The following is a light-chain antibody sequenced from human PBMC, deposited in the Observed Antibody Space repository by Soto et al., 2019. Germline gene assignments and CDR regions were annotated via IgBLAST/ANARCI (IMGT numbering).Light chain of an antibody. J-gene: IGKJ3*01. Sequence: EIVLTQSPATLSLSPGERATLSCRASQSVSSYLAWYQQKPGQAPRLLIYDASNRATGIPARFSGSGSGTDFTLTIRSLEPEDFAVYYCQQRSNWVFTFGPGTKVDIK. CDR1: QSVSSY. CDR2: DAS. V-gene: IGKV3-11*01. CDR3: QQRSNWVFT.